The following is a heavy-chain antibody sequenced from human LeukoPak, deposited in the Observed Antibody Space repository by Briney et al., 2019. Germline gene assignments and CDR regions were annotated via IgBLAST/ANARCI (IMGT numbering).Heavy chain of an antibody. Sequence: GGSLRLSCAASGFTFSSYWMSWVRQAPGKGLEWVANIKQDGSEKYYVDSVKGRFTISRDNAKNSPYLQMNSLRAEDTAVYYCAREYSSGWPDTFYYYYGMDVWGQGTTVTVSS. V-gene: IGHV3-7*01. CDR2: IKQDGSEK. D-gene: IGHD6-19*01. CDR3: AREYSSGWPDTFYYYYGMDV. CDR1: GFTFSSYW. J-gene: IGHJ6*02.